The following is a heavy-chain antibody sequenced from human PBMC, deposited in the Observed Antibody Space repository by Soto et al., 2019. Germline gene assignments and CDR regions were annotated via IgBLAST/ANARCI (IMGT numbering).Heavy chain of an antibody. CDR2: ISGSGGST. Sequence: AGGSLRLSCAASGFTFSSYAMSWVRQAPGKGLEWVSAISGSGGSTYYADSVKGRFTISRDNSKNTLYLQMNSLRAEDTAVYYCAKDRNGGDYYYYYYYYMDVWGKGTTVTVSS. CDR3: AKDRNGGDYYYYYYYYMDV. J-gene: IGHJ6*03. D-gene: IGHD4-17*01. CDR1: GFTFSSYA. V-gene: IGHV3-23*01.